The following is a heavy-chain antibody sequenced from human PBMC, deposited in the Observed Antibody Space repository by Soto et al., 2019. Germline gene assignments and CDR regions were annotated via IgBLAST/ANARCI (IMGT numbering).Heavy chain of an antibody. CDR1: GFTFSSYA. CDR2: ISGSGGST. D-gene: IGHD6-13*01. Sequence: RRLSCAASGFTFSSYAMSWVRQAPGKGLEWVSVISGSGGSTYYADSVRGRFTISRDNSKNTLYLQMNSLRAEDTAVYYCAKSSSSWYYFDYWGQRTLVTVSS. CDR3: AKSSSSWYYFDY. V-gene: IGHV3-23*01. J-gene: IGHJ4*02.